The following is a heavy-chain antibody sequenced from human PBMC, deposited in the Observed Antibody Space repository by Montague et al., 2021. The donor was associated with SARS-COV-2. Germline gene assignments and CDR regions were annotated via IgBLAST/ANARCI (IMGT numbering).Heavy chain of an antibody. CDR3: ASGKYYDFWSGYYSHDYVSGRDV. CDR2: IHTSGST. Sequence: SETLSLTCTVSGGSISSCYWSWIRQSAGKGLEWIGRIHTSGSTDYDPSLNSRVTMSVDTSKNQFPLKLSSVTAADTAVYYCASGKYYDFWSGYYSHDYVSGRDVWGQGTTVTVSS. D-gene: IGHD3-3*01. V-gene: IGHV4-4*07. J-gene: IGHJ6*02. CDR1: GGSISSCY.